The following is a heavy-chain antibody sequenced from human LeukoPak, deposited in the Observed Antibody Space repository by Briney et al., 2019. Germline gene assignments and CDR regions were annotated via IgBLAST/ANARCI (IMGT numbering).Heavy chain of an antibody. J-gene: IGHJ4*02. D-gene: IGHD1-14*01. CDR1: GGAISSYY. CDR3: ARDSLAGNVDY. Sequence: SETLSLTCTVSGGAISSYYWSWIREPPGQGLEWSGYIYYSGSSNYTPSHKSLVTIAVDTSKNQFSLKLSSVTAADTAVYYCARDSLAGNVDYWGQGTLVTVSS. CDR2: IYYSGSS. V-gene: IGHV4-59*01.